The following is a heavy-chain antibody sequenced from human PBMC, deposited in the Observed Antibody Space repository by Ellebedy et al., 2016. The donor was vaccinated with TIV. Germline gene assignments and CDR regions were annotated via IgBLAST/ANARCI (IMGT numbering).Heavy chain of an antibody. CDR1: GGSISSSNW. J-gene: IGHJ6*03. D-gene: IGHD2-2*01. V-gene: IGHV4-4*02. Sequence: SETLSLXXAVSGGSISSSNWWSWVRQPPGKGLEWIGEIYHSGSTNYNPSLKSRVTISVDTSKNQFSLKLSSVTAADTAVYYCARAGPTDRCSSTSCYHLYYYYYMDVWGKGTTVTVSS. CDR2: IYHSGST. CDR3: ARAGPTDRCSSTSCYHLYYYYYMDV.